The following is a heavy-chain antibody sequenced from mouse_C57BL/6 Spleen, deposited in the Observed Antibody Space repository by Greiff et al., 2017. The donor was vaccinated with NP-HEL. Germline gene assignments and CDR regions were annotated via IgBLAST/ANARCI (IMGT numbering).Heavy chain of an antibody. CDR3: ARGVGDRDY. V-gene: IGHV1-50*01. J-gene: IGHJ2*01. Sequence: VQLQQPGAELVKPGASVKLSCKASGYTFTSYWMQWVKQRPGQGLEWIGEIDPSDSYTNYNQKFKGKATLTVDTSSSTAYMQPSSLTSEDSAVYYCARGVGDRDYWGQGTTLTVSS. D-gene: IGHD3-3*01. CDR1: GYTFTSYW. CDR2: IDPSDSYT.